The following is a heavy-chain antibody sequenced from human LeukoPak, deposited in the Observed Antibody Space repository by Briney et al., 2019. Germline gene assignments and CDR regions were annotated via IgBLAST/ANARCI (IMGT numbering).Heavy chain of an antibody. D-gene: IGHD5-24*01. CDR2: IYPGDSDT. J-gene: IGHJ3*02. Sequence: GESLKISCKGSGYSSTSYWIAWVRQMPGKGLEWMGIIYPGDSDTRYSPTFQGQVTISGDKSIRTAYLQWSSLKASDTAIYYCAKTRDGFLSGAFDIWGQGTMVTVSS. CDR3: AKTRDGFLSGAFDI. CDR1: GYSSTSYW. V-gene: IGHV5-51*01.